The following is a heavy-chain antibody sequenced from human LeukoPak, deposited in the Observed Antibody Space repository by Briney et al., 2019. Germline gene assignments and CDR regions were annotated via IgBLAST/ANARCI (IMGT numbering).Heavy chain of an antibody. CDR3: ARNGLAARPGYFDY. CDR1: GGSISSSSHY. V-gene: IGHV4-39*01. Sequence: TSETLSLTCTVSGGSISSSSHYWGWIRQPPGMGLEWIGNLYYSGSSYYNPSLKSRVTISVDTSQNQLSLKLSSVTAADTAVYYCARNGLAARPGYFDYWGQGTLVTVSS. J-gene: IGHJ4*02. D-gene: IGHD6-6*01. CDR2: LYYSGSS.